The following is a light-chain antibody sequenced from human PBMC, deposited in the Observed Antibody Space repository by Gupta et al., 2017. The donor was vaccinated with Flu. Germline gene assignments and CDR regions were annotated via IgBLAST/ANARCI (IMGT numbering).Light chain of an antibody. CDR3: KYYIASHGL. CDR2: EDN. V-gene: IGLV6-57*01. CDR1: SGSIASDY. J-gene: IGLJ2*01. Sequence: NFMLTQPHSVSESPGKTLTISCTRSSGSIASDYVQWYQQRPGSSPTTVIYEDNQRPSGVPERFSGSIYGSSTSVYINSYGLEAEADSYYYSKYYIASHGLFGGGTKLTVL.